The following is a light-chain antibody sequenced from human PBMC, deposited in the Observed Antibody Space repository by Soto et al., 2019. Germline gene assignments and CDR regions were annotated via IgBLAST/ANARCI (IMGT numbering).Light chain of an antibody. CDR3: SSYTSSSTPYV. V-gene: IGLV2-14*01. Sequence: LTQPASVSGSPGQSITISCTGTSSDVGGYNYVSWYQQHPGKAPKLMIYEVSNRPSGVSNRFSGSKSGNTASLTISGLQAEDEDDYYSSSYTSSSTPYVFGTGTKVTVL. J-gene: IGLJ1*01. CDR2: EVS. CDR1: SSDVGGYNY.